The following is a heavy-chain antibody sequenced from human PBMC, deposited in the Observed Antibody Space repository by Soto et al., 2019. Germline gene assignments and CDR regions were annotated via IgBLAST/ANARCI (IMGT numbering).Heavy chain of an antibody. J-gene: IGHJ4*02. CDR2: IIPIFGTA. CDR1: GGTFSSYA. CDR3: ARSDYDFWSGLFDY. D-gene: IGHD3-3*01. Sequence: ASLKVSGTASGGTFSSYAISWVRQAPGQGLEWMGGIIPIFGTANYAQKFQGRVTITADESTSTAYMELSSLRSEDTAVYYCARSDYDFWSGLFDYWGKGTLVTVSS. V-gene: IGHV1-69*13.